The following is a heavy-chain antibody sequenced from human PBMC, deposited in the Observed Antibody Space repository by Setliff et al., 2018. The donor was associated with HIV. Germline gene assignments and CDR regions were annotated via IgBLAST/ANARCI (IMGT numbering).Heavy chain of an antibody. CDR3: AKVHYYYDSSGYPNPVDY. CDR2: IRYDGSNK. V-gene: IGHV3-30*02. J-gene: IGHJ4*02. Sequence: GGSLRLSCAASGFTFSSYGMHWVRQAPGKGLEWVAFIRYDGSNKYYADSVKGRFTISRDNSKNTLYLQTNSLRAEDTAVYYCAKVHYYYDSSGYPNPVDYWGQGTLVTVSS. CDR1: GFTFSSYG. D-gene: IGHD3-22*01.